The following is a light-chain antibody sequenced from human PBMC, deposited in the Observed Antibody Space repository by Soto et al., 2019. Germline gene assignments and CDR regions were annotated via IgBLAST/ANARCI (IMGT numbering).Light chain of an antibody. J-gene: IGKJ4*01. CDR3: LQRSNFFT. CDR1: QSVSYY. CDR2: DAS. Sequence: EIVLTQSPATLSLSPGERATLSCRASQSVSYYLAWYQQKPGQAPRLLIYDASDRATGIPARFSGSGSGTDFTLTISSLEPEDSAVCYCLQRSNFFTFGGGTKVDIK. V-gene: IGKV3-11*01.